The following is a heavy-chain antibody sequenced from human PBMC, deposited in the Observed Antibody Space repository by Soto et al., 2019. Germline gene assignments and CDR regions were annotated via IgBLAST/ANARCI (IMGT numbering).Heavy chain of an antibody. V-gene: IGHV1-18*01. D-gene: IGHD2-2*01. CDR3: ARVGCSSTSYKPMDV. J-gene: IGHJ6*02. CDR2: INANNGNT. CDR1: GYTFTSYG. Sequence: ASVKVSCKASGYTFTSYGISWVRQAPGQGLEWMGIINANNGNTNYAQKFQGRVTMTRDTSTSTVYMELSSLRSEDTAVYYCARVGCSSTSYKPMDVWGQGTTVTVSS.